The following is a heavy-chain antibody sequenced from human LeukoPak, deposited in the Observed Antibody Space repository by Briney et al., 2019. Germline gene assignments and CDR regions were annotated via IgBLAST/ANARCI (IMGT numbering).Heavy chain of an antibody. J-gene: IGHJ4*02. Sequence: HPGGSLRLSCAASGFTVSSNYMSWVRQAPGKGLEWVSVIYSSGSTYYTDSVKGRFTISRDNSKNTLYLQMNSLRAEDTAVYYCAGDLPMNYWGQGTLVTVSS. CDR1: GFTVSSNY. V-gene: IGHV3-53*01. CDR3: AGDLPMNY. CDR2: IYSSGST. D-gene: IGHD2/OR15-2a*01.